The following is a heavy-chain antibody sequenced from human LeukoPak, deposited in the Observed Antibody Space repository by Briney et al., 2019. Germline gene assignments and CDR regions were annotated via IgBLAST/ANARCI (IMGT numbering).Heavy chain of an antibody. J-gene: IGHJ4*02. CDR1: GFTFNSYA. D-gene: IGHD3-10*01. CDR3: AKDYYALLWFGEFNRKYYFDY. CDR2: ISGSGHST. V-gene: IGHV3-23*01. Sequence: PGGSLRLSCAASGFTFNSYAMNWVRQAPGRGLEWVSAISGSGHSTYYADSVKGRFSISRDNSKNTLYLQMNSLRAEDTAIYYCAKDYYALLWFGEFNRKYYFDYWGQGTLVTVSS.